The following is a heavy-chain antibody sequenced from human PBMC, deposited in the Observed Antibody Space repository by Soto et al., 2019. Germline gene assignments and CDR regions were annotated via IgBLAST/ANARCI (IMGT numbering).Heavy chain of an antibody. CDR1: GGTLSSYA. CDR2: IIPIFGTA. J-gene: IGHJ2*01. Sequence: XSVKVSCKASGGTLSSYAVSWVRQAPGQGLEWMGGIIPIFGTANYAQKFQGRVTITADESTSTAYMELSSLRSEDTAVYYCAIPSGYSSSSPEVLLVQRHKTWYFDLWGRGTLVTVSS. D-gene: IGHD6-6*01. CDR3: AIPSGYSSSSPEVLLVQRHKTWYFDL. V-gene: IGHV1-69*13.